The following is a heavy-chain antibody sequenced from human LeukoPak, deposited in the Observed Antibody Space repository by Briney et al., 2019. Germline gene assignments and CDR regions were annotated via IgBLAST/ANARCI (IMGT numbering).Heavy chain of an antibody. J-gene: IGHJ4*02. CDR2: IFYSGST. D-gene: IGHD3-10*01. Sequence: SETLSLTCTVSGGSISSSSYWGWIRQPPGKGLEWIGSIFYSGSTYYNPSLKSRVTISVDTSKNQFSLTLNSVTASDTAVYYCARGFRGVHLDYWGQGTLVTVSS. V-gene: IGHV4-39*07. CDR3: ARGFRGVHLDY. CDR1: GGSISSSSY.